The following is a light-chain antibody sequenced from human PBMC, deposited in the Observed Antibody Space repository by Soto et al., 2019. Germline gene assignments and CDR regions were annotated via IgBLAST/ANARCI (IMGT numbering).Light chain of an antibody. J-gene: IGKJ3*01. CDR3: QQYGSSLFT. CDR2: GAS. CDR1: QSVSSSY. V-gene: IGKV3-20*01. Sequence: EIVLTQSPGTLSLSPGDRATLSCRASQSVSSSYLAWYQQTPGQAPRLLIYGASSRATGIPDRFSGSGAGTDFALTISRLEPEDFAVYYCQQYGSSLFTFGPGTKVAIK.